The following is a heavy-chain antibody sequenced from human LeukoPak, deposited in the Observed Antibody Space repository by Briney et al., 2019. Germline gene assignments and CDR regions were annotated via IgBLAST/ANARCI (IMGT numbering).Heavy chain of an antibody. Sequence: GGSLRLSCAASGFTVSSNYMSWVRQAPGKGLEWVSSISSSSSYIYYADSVKGRFTISRDNAKNSLYLQMNSLRAEDTAVYYCASPLLGGMDVWGKGTTVTVSS. CDR3: ASPLLGGMDV. CDR2: ISSSSSYI. CDR1: GFTVSSNY. J-gene: IGHJ6*04. D-gene: IGHD3-16*01. V-gene: IGHV3-21*01.